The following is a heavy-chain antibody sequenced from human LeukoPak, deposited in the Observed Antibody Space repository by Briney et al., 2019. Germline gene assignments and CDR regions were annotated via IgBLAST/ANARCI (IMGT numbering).Heavy chain of an antibody. Sequence: PGRSLRLSCAASGFTFSSYGMHWVRQAPGRGLEWVAVIWYDGSNKYYADSVKGRFTISRDNSKNTLYLQMNSLGAEDTAVYYCAKDLGYCGGDCYSFIDYWGQGTLVTVSS. CDR1: GFTFSSYG. J-gene: IGHJ4*02. CDR2: IWYDGSNK. CDR3: AKDLGYCGGDCYSFIDY. V-gene: IGHV3-33*06. D-gene: IGHD2-21*02.